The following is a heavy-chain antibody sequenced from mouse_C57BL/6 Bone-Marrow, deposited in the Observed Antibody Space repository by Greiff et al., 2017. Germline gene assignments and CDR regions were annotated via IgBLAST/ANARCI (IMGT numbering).Heavy chain of an antibody. CDR2: IYPGSGST. J-gene: IGHJ2*01. Sequence: VQLQQPGAELVKPGASVKMSCKASGYTFTSYWITWVKQRPGQGLEWIGDIYPGSGSTNYNEKFKSKATLTVDTSSSTAYMQLSSLTSEDSAVYYCAFYYYGSFYFDYWGQGTTLTVSS. CDR3: AFYYYGSFYFDY. V-gene: IGHV1-55*01. CDR1: GYTFTSYW. D-gene: IGHD1-1*01.